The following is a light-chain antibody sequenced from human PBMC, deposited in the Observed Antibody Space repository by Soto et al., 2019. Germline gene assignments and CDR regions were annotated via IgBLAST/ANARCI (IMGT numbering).Light chain of an antibody. CDR3: SSYTSSSTWV. Sequence: QSALTQPASVSGSPGQSITISCTGTSRDVGGYNYVSWYQQHPGKAPKLMIYDVSNRPSGVSNRFSGSKSGNTASLTISGLQAEDEADYYCSSYTSSSTWVFGGGTKVTVL. J-gene: IGLJ3*02. CDR1: SRDVGGYNY. CDR2: DVS. V-gene: IGLV2-14*01.